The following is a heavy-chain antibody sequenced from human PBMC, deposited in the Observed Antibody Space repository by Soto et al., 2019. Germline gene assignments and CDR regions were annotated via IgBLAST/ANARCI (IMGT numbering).Heavy chain of an antibody. CDR3: AKDLGLAGTRGYYYYYGMDV. Sequence: GGSLRLSCAASGFTFSSYAMSWVRQAPGKGLEWVSAISGSGGSTYYADSVKGRFTISRDNSKNTLYLQVNSLRAEDTAVYYCAKDLGLAGTRGYYYYYGMDVWGQGTTVTVSS. D-gene: IGHD6-19*01. CDR1: GFTFSSYA. J-gene: IGHJ6*02. V-gene: IGHV3-23*01. CDR2: ISGSGGST.